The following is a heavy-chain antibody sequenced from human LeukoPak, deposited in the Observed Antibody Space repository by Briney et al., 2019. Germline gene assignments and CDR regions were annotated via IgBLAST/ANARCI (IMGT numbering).Heavy chain of an antibody. CDR3: ARDPEWEPPDAFDI. CDR2: IRYDGSNK. Sequence: HPGGSLRLSCAASGFTFSSYGMHWVRQAPGKGLEWVAFIRYDGSNKYYADSVKGRFTISRDNSKNTLYLQMNSLRAEDTAVYYCARDPEWEPPDAFDIWGQGTMVTVSS. D-gene: IGHD1-26*01. J-gene: IGHJ3*02. CDR1: GFTFSSYG. V-gene: IGHV3-30*02.